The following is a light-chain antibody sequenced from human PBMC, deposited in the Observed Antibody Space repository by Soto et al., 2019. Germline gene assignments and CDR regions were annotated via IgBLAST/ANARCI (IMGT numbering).Light chain of an antibody. Sequence: EIVLTQSPGILSLSPGESATLSCRASQTVSRDFLAWYQQKPGQAPKLLIYGASTRATGVPDRFGGTGCETDFTLSISGLEPDDFAVYSCQPYATSPVTFGQGTKLDIK. CDR3: QPYATSPVT. J-gene: IGKJ2*01. V-gene: IGKV3-20*01. CDR2: GAS. CDR1: QTVSRDF.